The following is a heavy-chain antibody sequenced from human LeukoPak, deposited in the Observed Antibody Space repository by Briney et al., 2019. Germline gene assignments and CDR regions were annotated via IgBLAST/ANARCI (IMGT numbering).Heavy chain of an antibody. CDR2: IKQDGSEK. D-gene: IGHD6-6*01. CDR3: AREDSIGYYGMDV. V-gene: IGHV3-7*03. Sequence: PGGSLRLSCAASGFTFSSYWMSWVRQAPGKGLEWVANIKQDGSEKYYVDSVKGRFTISRDNAKNSLYLQMNSLRAEGTAVYYCAREDSIGYYGMDVWGQGTTVTVSS. CDR1: GFTFSSYW. J-gene: IGHJ6*02.